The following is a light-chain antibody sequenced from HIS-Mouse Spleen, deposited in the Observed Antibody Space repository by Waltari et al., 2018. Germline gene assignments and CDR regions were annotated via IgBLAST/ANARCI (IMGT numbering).Light chain of an antibody. J-gene: IGLJ3*02. CDR3: CSYAGSSTLV. Sequence: QSALTQPASVSGSPGQSITISCTGTSSDVGSYNLVSWYQQHPGKAPKLMIYEGSKRPSGVSIRFSGSKSGNTASLTISGLQAEDEADYHCCSYAGSSTLVFGGGTKLTVL. CDR2: EGS. V-gene: IGLV2-23*01. CDR1: SSDVGSYNL.